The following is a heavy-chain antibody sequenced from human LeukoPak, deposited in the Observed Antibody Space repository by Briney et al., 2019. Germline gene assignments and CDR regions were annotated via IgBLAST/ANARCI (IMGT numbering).Heavy chain of an antibody. CDR3: AREKRDYGDYVRGGWFDP. Sequence: GGSLRLSCAASGFTFSSYSMNWVRQAPGKGLEWVSSISSSSSYIYYADSVKGRFTISRDNAKNSLYPQMNSLRAEDTAVYYCAREKRDYGDYVRGGWFDPWGQGTLVTVSS. CDR2: ISSSSSYI. CDR1: GFTFSSYS. V-gene: IGHV3-21*01. D-gene: IGHD4-17*01. J-gene: IGHJ5*02.